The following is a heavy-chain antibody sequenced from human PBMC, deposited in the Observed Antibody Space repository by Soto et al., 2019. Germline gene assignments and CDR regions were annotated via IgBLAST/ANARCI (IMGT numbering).Heavy chain of an antibody. Sequence: PSETLSLTCTVSGGSTSGSPYHWGWIRQPPGKGLQWIGSIGDDGRDYYNPSLSGRATLFVDTSKNHFSLNLNSVTAADTAVYYCAIIPPIEVAGPDYWGQGTLVTVS. CDR2: IGDDGRD. CDR3: AIIPPIEVAGPDY. J-gene: IGHJ4*02. V-gene: IGHV4-39*02. D-gene: IGHD6-19*01. CDR1: GGSTSGSPYH.